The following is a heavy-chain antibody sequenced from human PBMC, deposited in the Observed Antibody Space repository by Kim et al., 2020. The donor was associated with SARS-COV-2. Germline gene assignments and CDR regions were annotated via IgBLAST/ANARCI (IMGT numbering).Heavy chain of an antibody. D-gene: IGHD4-4*01. Sequence: SETLSLTCTVSGYSISSGYYWGWIRQPPGKGLEWIASIYHSGSTYYNPSLRSRVTISVDTSKNQFSLKLTSVSAADTAKYYCARGLQSDYYYYGMDVWGQGTTVTV. CDR3: ARGLQSDYYYYGMDV. J-gene: IGHJ6*02. CDR2: IYHSGST. V-gene: IGHV4-38-2*02. CDR1: GYSISSGYY.